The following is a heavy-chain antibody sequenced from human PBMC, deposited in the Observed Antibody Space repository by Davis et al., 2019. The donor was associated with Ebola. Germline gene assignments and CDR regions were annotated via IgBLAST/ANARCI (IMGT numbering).Heavy chain of an antibody. Sequence: SETLSLTCTVSGGSVSSGSYYWSWIRQPPGKGLEWIGYIYYSGSTNYNPSLKSRVTISVDTSKNQFSLKLSSVTAADTAVYYCARGDFWSGYYRPDYYYYYGMDVWGQGTTVTVSS. D-gene: IGHD3-3*01. CDR3: ARGDFWSGYYRPDYYYYYGMDV. CDR1: GGSVSSGSYY. V-gene: IGHV4-61*01. CDR2: IYYSGST. J-gene: IGHJ6*02.